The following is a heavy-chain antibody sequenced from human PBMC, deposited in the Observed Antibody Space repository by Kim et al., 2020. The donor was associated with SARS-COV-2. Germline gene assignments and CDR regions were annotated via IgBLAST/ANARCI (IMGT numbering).Heavy chain of an antibody. CDR3: ARVAVMSTFPLYAFDI. CDR1: GGSISSGGYY. D-gene: IGHD3-16*01. V-gene: IGHV4-31*03. Sequence: SETLSLTCTVSGGSISSGGYYWSWIRQHPGKGLEWIGYIYYSGRTYYNPSLKSRVTISVDTSKNQFSLKLSSVTAADTAVYYCARVAVMSTFPLYAFDIWGQGTMVTVSS. CDR2: IYYSGRT. J-gene: IGHJ3*02.